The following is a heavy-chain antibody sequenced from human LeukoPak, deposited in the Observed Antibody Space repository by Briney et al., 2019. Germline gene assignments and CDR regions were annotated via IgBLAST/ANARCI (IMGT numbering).Heavy chain of an antibody. CDR1: GFTFSSYS. Sequence: GGSLRLSCAASGFTFSSYSMNWVRQAPGKGLEWVSSISSSSSYIYYADSVKGRFTISRDNAKNSLYLQMNSLRAEDTAVYYCARVSVDRKDCYYMDVWGKGTTVTVSS. CDR2: ISSSSSYI. J-gene: IGHJ6*03. V-gene: IGHV3-21*01. CDR3: ARVSVDRKDCYYMDV.